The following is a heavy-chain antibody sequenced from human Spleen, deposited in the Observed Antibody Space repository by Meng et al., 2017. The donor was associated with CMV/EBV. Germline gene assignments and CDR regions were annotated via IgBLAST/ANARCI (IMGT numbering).Heavy chain of an antibody. CDR1: GFTFSSYS. D-gene: IGHD2-2*01. CDR2: ISSSSSYI. Sequence: GESLKISCAASGFTFSSYSMNWVRQAPGKGLEWVSSISSSSSYIYYADSVKGRFTISRDNAKNSLDLQMNSLRAEDTAVYYCARGPSVYCSSTSCYEYYFDYWGQGTLVTVSS. V-gene: IGHV3-21*01. CDR3: ARGPSVYCSSTSCYEYYFDY. J-gene: IGHJ4*02.